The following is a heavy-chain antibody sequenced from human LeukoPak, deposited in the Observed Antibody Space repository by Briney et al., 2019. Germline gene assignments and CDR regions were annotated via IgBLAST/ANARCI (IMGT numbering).Heavy chain of an antibody. CDR1: GGSISSYY. CDR2: LYYSGST. V-gene: IGHV4-59*01. CDR3: ARASGGELLNGMDV. Sequence: SETLSLTCTVSGGSISSYYWSWIRQPPGKGLEWIGYLYYSGSTNYNPSLKSRVTISVDTSKNQFSLKLSSVTAADTAVYYCARASGGELLNGMDVWGQGTTVTVSS. J-gene: IGHJ6*02. D-gene: IGHD1-26*01.